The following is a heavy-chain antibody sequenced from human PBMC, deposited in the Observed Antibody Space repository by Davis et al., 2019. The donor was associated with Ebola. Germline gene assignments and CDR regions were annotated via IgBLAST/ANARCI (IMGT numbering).Heavy chain of an antibody. CDR2: INPDGGEK. CDR3: ATIDSNGDY. V-gene: IGHV3-7*03. D-gene: IGHD1-1*01. CDR1: GFTFSGYW. J-gene: IGHJ4*02. Sequence: GGSLRLSCEASGFTFSGYWMSWVRQAPGKGLEWVANINPDGGEKYYMDSVKGRFTISRDNAKNSLYVQMNSLRAEDTALYYCATIDSNGDYWGQGTLVTVSS.